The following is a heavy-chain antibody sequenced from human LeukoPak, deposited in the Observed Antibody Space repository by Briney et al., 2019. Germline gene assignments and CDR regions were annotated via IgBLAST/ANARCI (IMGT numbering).Heavy chain of an antibody. CDR3: ARVGPYYGSGSFDL. CDR1: GGSISSYY. J-gene: IGHJ5*02. Sequence: SETLSLTCTVSGGSISSYYWSWIRQPAGKGLEWIGRIYTSGSTNYNPSLKSRVTMSLDTSKSQFSLRLSSMTAADTAVYYCARVGPYYGSGSFDLWGQGTLVTVSS. V-gene: IGHV4-4*07. CDR2: IYTSGST. D-gene: IGHD3-10*01.